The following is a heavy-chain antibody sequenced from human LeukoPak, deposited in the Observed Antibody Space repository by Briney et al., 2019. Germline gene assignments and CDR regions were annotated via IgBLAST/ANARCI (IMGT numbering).Heavy chain of an antibody. CDR3: ARDLRAMVVTAGPDY. CDR2: IWYDGSNK. J-gene: IGHJ4*02. V-gene: IGHV3-33*01. Sequence: GGSLRLSCAASGFTFSSYGMHWVRQAPGKGLEWVAVIWYDGSNKYYADSVKGRFTISRDNSKNTLYLQMNSLRAEDTAVYYCARDLRAMVVTAGPDYWGQGTLVTVSS. D-gene: IGHD4-23*01. CDR1: GFTFSSYG.